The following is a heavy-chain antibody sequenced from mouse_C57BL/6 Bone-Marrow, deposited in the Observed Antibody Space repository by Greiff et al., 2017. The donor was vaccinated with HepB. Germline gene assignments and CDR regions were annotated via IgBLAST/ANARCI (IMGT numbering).Heavy chain of an antibody. D-gene: IGHD2-5*01. J-gene: IGHJ4*01. CDR3: ARWDYSNSYAMDY. V-gene: IGHV1-55*01. CDR2: IYPGSGST. Sequence: QVQLQQSGAELVKPGASVKMSCKASGYTFTSYWITWVKQRPGQGLEWIGDIYPGSGSTNYNEKFKSKATLTVDTSSSTAYMQLSSLTSEDSAVYYCARWDYSNSYAMDYWGQGTSVTVSS. CDR1: GYTFTSYW.